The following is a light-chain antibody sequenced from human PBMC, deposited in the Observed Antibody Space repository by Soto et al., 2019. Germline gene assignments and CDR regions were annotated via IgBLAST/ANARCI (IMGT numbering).Light chain of an antibody. V-gene: IGLV2-23*01. CDR1: SSDVGGYNL. Sequence: QSALTQPPSASGSPGQSVTISCTGTSSDVGGYNLVSWYQQHPGKAPKLMIYEGSKRPSGVSNRFSGSKSGNTASLTISGLQAEDEVDYYCCSYAGSSTPYVFGTGTKLTVL. CDR2: EGS. J-gene: IGLJ1*01. CDR3: CSYAGSSTPYV.